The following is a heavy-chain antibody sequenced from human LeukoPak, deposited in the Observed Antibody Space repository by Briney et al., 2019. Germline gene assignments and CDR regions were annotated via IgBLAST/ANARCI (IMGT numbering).Heavy chain of an antibody. J-gene: IGHJ6*03. V-gene: IGHV1-8*01. Sequence: GASVKVSCKASGYTFTSYDINWVRQATGQGLEWMGWMNPNSGNTGYAQKFQGRVTMSRNTSTSTAYMELSSLRSEDTAVYYCARGRYSSSPRRYYMDVWGKGTTVTVS. CDR1: GYTFTSYD. CDR2: MNPNSGNT. CDR3: ARGRYSSSPRRYYMDV. D-gene: IGHD6-6*01.